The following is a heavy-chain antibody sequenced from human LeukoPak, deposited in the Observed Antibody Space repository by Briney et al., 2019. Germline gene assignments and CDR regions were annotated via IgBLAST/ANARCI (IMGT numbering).Heavy chain of an antibody. V-gene: IGHV4-39*07. CDR2: IYYSGST. CDR3: ARREGAFDI. CDR1: GGSISSSSYY. J-gene: IGHJ3*02. Sequence: SETLSLTCTVSGGSISSSSYYWGWIRQPPGKGLEWIGSIYYSGSTYYNPSLKSRVTISVDTSKNQFSLKLSSVTAADTAVYYCARREGAFDIWGQGTMVTVSS. D-gene: IGHD1-26*01.